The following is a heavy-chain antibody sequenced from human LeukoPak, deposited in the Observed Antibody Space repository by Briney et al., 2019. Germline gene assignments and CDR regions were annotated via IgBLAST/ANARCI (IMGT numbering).Heavy chain of an antibody. V-gene: IGHV1-46*01. CDR3: ATLRGDYGGNSDY. J-gene: IGHJ4*02. CDR1: GYTFSSYH. D-gene: IGHD4-23*01. Sequence: ASVKVSCKASGYTFSSYHIHWVRQAPGQGLEWMGRINPSFNPGVDVTTYAQKFQGRVTMTRNTSISTAYMELSSLRSEDTAVYYCATLRGDYGGNSDYWGQGTLVTVSS. CDR2: INPSFNPGVDVT.